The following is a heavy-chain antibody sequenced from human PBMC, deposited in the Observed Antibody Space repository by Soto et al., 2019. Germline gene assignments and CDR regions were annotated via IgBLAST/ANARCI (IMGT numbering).Heavy chain of an antibody. CDR3: ARSAPGSRGDYFDY. CDR1: GGSISSSSYY. D-gene: IGHD3-3*01. CDR2: IYYSGST. V-gene: IGHV4-39*01. Sequence: SETLSLTCTVSGGSISSSSYYWGWIRQPPGKGLEWIGSIYYSGSTYYNPSLKSRVTISVDTSKNQFSLKLSSVTAADTAVYYCARSAPGSRGDYFDYWGQGTLVTVSS. J-gene: IGHJ4*02.